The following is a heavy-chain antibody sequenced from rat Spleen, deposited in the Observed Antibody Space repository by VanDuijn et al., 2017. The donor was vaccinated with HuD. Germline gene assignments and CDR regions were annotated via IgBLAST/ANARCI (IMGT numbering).Heavy chain of an antibody. CDR1: GFTFSNYG. CDR3: ARDYSSYIPYYFDY. CDR2: ISYEGNRA. D-gene: IGHD1-2*01. V-gene: IGHV5-22*01. J-gene: IGHJ2*01. Sequence: EVQLVESGGGLVQPGRSMKLSCAASGFTFSNYGMHWIRQAPTKGLEWVASISYEGNRASYGDSVQGRFTISRDNTKSILYLQMNSLRSEDTATYYCARDYSSYIPYYFDYWGQGVMVTVSS.